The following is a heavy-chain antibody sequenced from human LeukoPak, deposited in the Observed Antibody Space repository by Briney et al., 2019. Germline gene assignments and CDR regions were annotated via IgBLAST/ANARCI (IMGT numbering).Heavy chain of an antibody. CDR2: ISGSGSRT. D-gene: IGHD2-15*01. CDR1: GFTFSNYA. V-gene: IGHV3-23*01. J-gene: IGHJ4*02. Sequence: AGGSLRLSCAASGFTFSNYAMRGVRQAPGKGLEWVLSISGSGSRTYYAGSVKGRFTISRDNSKNTLYLQMNSLRAEDTATYYCAKRMCSGNNCYSGSDYWGQGTLVTVSS. CDR3: AKRMCSGNNCYSGSDY.